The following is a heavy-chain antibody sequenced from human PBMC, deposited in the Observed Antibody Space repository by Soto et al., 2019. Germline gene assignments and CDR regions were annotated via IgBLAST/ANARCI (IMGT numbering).Heavy chain of an antibody. V-gene: IGHV4-59*01. D-gene: IGHD6-19*01. Sequence: SETLSLTCTVSGGSISSYYWSWIRQPPGKGLEWIGYIYYSGSTNYNPSLKSRVTISVDTSKNQFSLKLSSVTAADTAVYYCARSQPSYSSGWLAYWGQGTLVTVSS. J-gene: IGHJ4*02. CDR2: IYYSGST. CDR1: GGSISSYY. CDR3: ARSQPSYSSGWLAY.